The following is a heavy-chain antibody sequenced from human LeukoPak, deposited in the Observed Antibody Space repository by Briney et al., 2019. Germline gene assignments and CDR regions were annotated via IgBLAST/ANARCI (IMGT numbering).Heavy chain of an antibody. CDR2: IYYSGST. D-gene: IGHD5-18*01. V-gene: IGHV4-59*08. CDR1: GGSISSYY. Sequence: PSETLSLTCTVSGGSISSYYWSWIRQPPGKGLEWIGYIYYSGSTNYNPSLKSRVTISVDTSKNQFSLKLSSVTAADTAVYYCARLAYSYGSLLVYWGQGTLVTVSS. J-gene: IGHJ4*02. CDR3: ARLAYSYGSLLVY.